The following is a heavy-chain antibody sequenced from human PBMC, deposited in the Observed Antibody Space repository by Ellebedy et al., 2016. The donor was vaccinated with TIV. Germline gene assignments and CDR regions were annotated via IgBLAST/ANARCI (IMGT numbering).Heavy chain of an antibody. CDR2: ISSDGNIK. J-gene: IGHJ4*02. D-gene: IGHD6-25*01. V-gene: IGHV3-30-3*01. Sequence: PGGSLRLSCAASGFIFTSYAIHWVRQAPGKGLEWVAFISSDGNIKDYADSVKGRFTMSRDNSKKTVYLQMNSLRSEDTAVHYCARGSEGSGFDYWGQGTLVTVSS. CDR3: ARGSEGSGFDY. CDR1: GFIFTSYA.